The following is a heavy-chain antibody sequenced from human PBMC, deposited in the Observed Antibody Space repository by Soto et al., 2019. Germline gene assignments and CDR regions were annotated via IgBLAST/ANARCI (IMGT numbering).Heavy chain of an antibody. Sequence: QVQLQESGPGLVKTSETLSLTCTVSGGSISTYYWSWIRQPPGTGLEWIGYIYYSGSTNYNPSLKSRVAMSVDTSKNQSSLKLHSVTAADTAVYYCSRADGFTTSWYDHWGQGALVTVSS. CDR3: SRADGFTTSWYDH. D-gene: IGHD2-2*01. CDR1: GGSISTYY. CDR2: IYYSGST. V-gene: IGHV4-59*01. J-gene: IGHJ5*02.